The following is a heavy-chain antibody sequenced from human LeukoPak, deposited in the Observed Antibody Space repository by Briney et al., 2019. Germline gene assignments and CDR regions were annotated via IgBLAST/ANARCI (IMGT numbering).Heavy chain of an antibody. D-gene: IGHD6-19*01. Sequence: SGPTLVKPTQTLTLTCTFSGFSLRTSGMRVTWIRQPPGKALEWLAHIDWDDDKFYSTSLKTRLTISKDTSKNQVVLTMTNMDPVDTATYYCARLYRSGWFFDYWGQGILVTVSS. V-gene: IGHV2-70*04. CDR1: GFSLRTSGMR. J-gene: IGHJ4*02. CDR2: IDWDDDK. CDR3: ARLYRSGWFFDY.